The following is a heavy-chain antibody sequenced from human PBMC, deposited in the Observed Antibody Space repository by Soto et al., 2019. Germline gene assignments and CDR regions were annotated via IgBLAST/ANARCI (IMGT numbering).Heavy chain of an antibody. Sequence: GGSLRLSCAASGFTFSSYDMHWVRQATGKGLEWVSAIGTAGDTYYPGSVKGRFTISRENAKNSLYLQMNSLRAEDTAVYYCARTRYYDFWSGYPTGFDPWGQGTLVTVSS. CDR3: ARTRYYDFWSGYPTGFDP. D-gene: IGHD3-3*01. J-gene: IGHJ5*02. V-gene: IGHV3-13*01. CDR2: IGTAGDT. CDR1: GFTFSSYD.